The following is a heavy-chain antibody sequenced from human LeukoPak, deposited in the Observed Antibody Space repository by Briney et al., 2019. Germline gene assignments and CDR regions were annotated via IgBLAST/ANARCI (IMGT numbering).Heavy chain of an antibody. CDR1: GFTFSSYW. V-gene: IGHV3-74*01. J-gene: IGHJ4*02. CDR3: ARDLHWNQLGL. CDR2: INTDASST. Sequence: GGSLRLSCAASGFTFSSYWMFWVRQAPGKGLVWVSRINTDASSTTYADFVKGRFTISRDNAKSTLYLQMDSLRAEDTAVYYCARDLHWNQLGLWGQGTLVTVYS. D-gene: IGHD1-14*01.